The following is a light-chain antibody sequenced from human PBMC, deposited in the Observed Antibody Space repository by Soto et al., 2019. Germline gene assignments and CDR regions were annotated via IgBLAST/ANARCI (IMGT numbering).Light chain of an antibody. CDR2: GDI. Sequence: QSVLTQPPSVSGAPGQRVTISCTGSSSNIGAGYDVHWYQQLPGTAPKLLIYGDITRPSGVPDRFSGSKSGSSASLSITGLQAEEEADYYCQSYDSSLSGYVFGGGTKLTVL. CDR3: QSYDSSLSGYV. CDR1: SSNIGAGYD. J-gene: IGLJ3*02. V-gene: IGLV1-40*01.